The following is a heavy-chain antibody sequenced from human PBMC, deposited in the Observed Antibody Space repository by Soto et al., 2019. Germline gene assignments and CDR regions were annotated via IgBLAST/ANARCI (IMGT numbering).Heavy chain of an antibody. D-gene: IGHD2-2*03. J-gene: IGHJ5*02. V-gene: IGHV4-30-4*01. Sequence: SETLSLTCAVSGGSISSGDYYWSWIRQPPGKGLEWIGYIYYSGSTYYNPSLKSRVTISVDTSKNQFSLKLSSVTAADTAVYYCAREDVGSWFDPWGQGTLVTVS. CDR2: IYYSGST. CDR3: AREDVGSWFDP. CDR1: GGSISSGDYY.